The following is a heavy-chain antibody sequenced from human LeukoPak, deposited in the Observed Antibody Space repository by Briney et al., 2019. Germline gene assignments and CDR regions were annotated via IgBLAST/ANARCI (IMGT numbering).Heavy chain of an antibody. CDR1: GYTFTDHY. V-gene: IGHV1-2*02. D-gene: IGHD3-16*02. J-gene: IGHJ4*02. CDR3: ARDLSSDYGDY. Sequence: GASVKVSCKASGYTFTDHYMHWVRQAPGQGLEWMGWINPNSGGTNYAQKFQGRVTMTRDTSISTAYMELSRLRSDDTAVYYCARDLSSDYGDYWGQGTLVTVSS. CDR2: INPNSGGT.